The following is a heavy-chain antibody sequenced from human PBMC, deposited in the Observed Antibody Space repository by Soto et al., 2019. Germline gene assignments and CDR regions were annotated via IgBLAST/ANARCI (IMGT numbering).Heavy chain of an antibody. Sequence: GESLKISCKGSGYSFTSYWIGWVRQMPVKGLEWMGIIYPGDSDTRYSPSFQGQVTISADKSISTAYLQWSSLKASDTAMYYCARQWEDCTNGVCYDYGMDVWGQGTTVTISS. CDR1: GYSFTSYW. CDR2: IYPGDSDT. V-gene: IGHV5-51*01. D-gene: IGHD2-8*01. CDR3: ARQWEDCTNGVCYDYGMDV. J-gene: IGHJ6*02.